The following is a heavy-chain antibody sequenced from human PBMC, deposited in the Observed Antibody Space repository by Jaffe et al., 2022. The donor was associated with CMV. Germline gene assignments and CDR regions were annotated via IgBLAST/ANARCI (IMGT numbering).Heavy chain of an antibody. V-gene: IGHV4-39*01. Sequence: QLQLQESGPGLVKPSETLSLTCTVSGGSISSSSYYWGWIRQPPGKGLEWIGSIYYSGSTYYNPSLKSRVTISVDTSKNQFSLKLSSVTAADTAVYYCARHLREQLVFGPYNWFDPWGQGTLVTVSS. J-gene: IGHJ5*02. CDR1: GGSISSSSYY. D-gene: IGHD6-13*01. CDR3: ARHLREQLVFGPYNWFDP. CDR2: IYYSGST.